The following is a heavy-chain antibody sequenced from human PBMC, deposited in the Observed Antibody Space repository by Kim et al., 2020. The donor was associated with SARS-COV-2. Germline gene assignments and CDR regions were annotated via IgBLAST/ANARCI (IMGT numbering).Heavy chain of an antibody. CDR1: GGSISSYY. Sequence: SETLSLTCTVSGGSISSYYWSWIRQPPGKGLEWIGYIYYSGSTNYNPSLKSRVTISVDTSKNQFSLKLSSVTAADTAVYYCARAHYYDFWSGYRGAGRGSGPYYYGMDVWGQGTTVTVSS. CDR2: IYYSGST. J-gene: IGHJ6*02. CDR3: ARAHYYDFWSGYRGAGRGSGPYYYGMDV. V-gene: IGHV4-59*01. D-gene: IGHD3-3*01.